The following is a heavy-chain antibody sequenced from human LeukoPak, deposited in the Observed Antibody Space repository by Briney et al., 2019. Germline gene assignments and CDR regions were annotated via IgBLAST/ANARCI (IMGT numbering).Heavy chain of an antibody. J-gene: IGHJ4*02. Sequence: PSETLSLTCTVSGGSISSSSYCWGWIRQPPGKGLEWIGSIYYSGSTYYNPSLKSRVTISVDTSKNQFSLKLSSVTAADTAVYYCARRGAVAVFDYWGQGTLVTVSS. D-gene: IGHD6-19*01. V-gene: IGHV4-39*01. CDR3: ARRGAVAVFDY. CDR2: IYYSGST. CDR1: GGSISSSSYC.